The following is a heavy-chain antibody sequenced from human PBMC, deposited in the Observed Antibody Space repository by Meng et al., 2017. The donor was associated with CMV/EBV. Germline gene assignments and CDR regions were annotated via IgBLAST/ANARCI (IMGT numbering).Heavy chain of an antibody. CDR3: ASSDIAVVPAAVPEEGYYYYGMDV. D-gene: IGHD2-2*01. J-gene: IGHJ6*02. Sequence: SVKVSCKASGGTFSSYAISWVRQAPGQGLEWMGGIIPILGIANYAQKFQGRVTITADKSTSTAYMELSSLRSEDTAVYYCASSDIAVVPAAVPEEGYYYYGMDVWGQGTTVTVSS. CDR1: GGTFSSYA. V-gene: IGHV1-69*10. CDR2: IIPILGIA.